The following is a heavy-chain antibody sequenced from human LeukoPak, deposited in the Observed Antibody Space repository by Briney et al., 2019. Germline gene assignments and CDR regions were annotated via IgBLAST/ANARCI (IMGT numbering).Heavy chain of an antibody. CDR3: AKVGGDSYFDY. V-gene: IGHV3-23*01. CDR2: ISYSGGAT. Sequence: GGSLRLSCAAFGFTFSSYAMNWVRQAPGEGLEWVSFISYSGGATYYADSVKGRFTISRDDSKNTLYLQMNTLRAEDTALYFCAKVGGDSYFDYWGQGTLVTVSS. CDR1: GFTFSSYA. J-gene: IGHJ4*02. D-gene: IGHD2-21*02.